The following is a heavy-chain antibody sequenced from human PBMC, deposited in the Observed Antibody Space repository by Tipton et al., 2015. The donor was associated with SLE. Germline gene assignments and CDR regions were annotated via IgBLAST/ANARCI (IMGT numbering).Heavy chain of an antibody. D-gene: IGHD6-19*01. CDR3: AGGVRIAVVKGWYFDL. CDR1: GDSISNYY. CDR2: FYPGGTT. Sequence: TLSLTCTVSGDSISNYYWSWIRQSAGKGLAWMGRFYPGGTTSYNPSFKSRVTMSADTSKNQFSLKLNSVTAADTAVYYCAGGVRIAVVKGWYFDLWGRGTLVTVSS. J-gene: IGHJ2*01. V-gene: IGHV4-4*07.